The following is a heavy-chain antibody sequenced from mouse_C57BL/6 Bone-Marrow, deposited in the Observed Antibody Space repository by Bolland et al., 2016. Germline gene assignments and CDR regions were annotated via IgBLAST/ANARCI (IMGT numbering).Heavy chain of an antibody. Sequence: YYADTVKGRFTISRDNAKNTLFLQMTSLRSEDTAMYYCARPYSYYGSSYDAMDHWGQGTS. J-gene: IGHJ4*01. CDR3: ARPYSYYGSSYDAMDH. D-gene: IGHD1-1*01. V-gene: IGHV5-17*01.